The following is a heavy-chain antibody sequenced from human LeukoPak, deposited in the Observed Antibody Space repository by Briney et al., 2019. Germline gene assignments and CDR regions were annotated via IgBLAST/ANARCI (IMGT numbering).Heavy chain of an antibody. Sequence: SETLSLTCAVYGGSFSGYYWRWVRQPPGKGLEWIGEINHSGSTNYNPSLKSRVTISVDTSKNQFSLKLSSVTAADTAVYYCARSMYSSSWYSPVDYWGQGTLVTVSS. V-gene: IGHV4-34*01. D-gene: IGHD6-13*01. J-gene: IGHJ4*02. CDR1: GGSFSGYY. CDR3: ARSMYSSSWYSPVDY. CDR2: INHSGST.